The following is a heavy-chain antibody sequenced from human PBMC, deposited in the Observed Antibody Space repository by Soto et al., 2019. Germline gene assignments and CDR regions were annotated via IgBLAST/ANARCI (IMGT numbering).Heavy chain of an antibody. CDR3: ARYYDILTGKGSYYFDY. D-gene: IGHD3-9*01. V-gene: IGHV3-66*01. CDR1: GFTGSSNY. Sequence: PGGSLRLSCAASGFTGSSNYMSWVRQATGKGLEWVSVIYSGGSTYYADSVKGRFTISRDNSKNTLYLQMNSLRAEDTAVYYCARYYDILTGKGSYYFDYWGQGTLVTVSS. J-gene: IGHJ4*02. CDR2: IYSGGST.